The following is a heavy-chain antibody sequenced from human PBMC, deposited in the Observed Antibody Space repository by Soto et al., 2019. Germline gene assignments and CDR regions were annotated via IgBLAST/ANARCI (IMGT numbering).Heavy chain of an antibody. J-gene: IGHJ4*02. CDR2: ISSTINYI. CDR1: GFTFTRYS. Sequence: GGSLRLSCAASGFTFTRYSMNWVRQAPGKGLEWVSSISSTINYIYYGDSMKGRFTISRDNAKNSLYLEMNSLRAEDTAVYYCARESEDLTSNFDYWGQGTLVTVSS. V-gene: IGHV3-21*06. CDR3: ARESEDLTSNFDY.